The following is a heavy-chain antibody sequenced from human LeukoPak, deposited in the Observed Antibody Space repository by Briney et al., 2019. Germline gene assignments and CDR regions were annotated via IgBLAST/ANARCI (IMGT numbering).Heavy chain of an antibody. CDR2: ISSSSSYI. CDR3: ARDLTPCSSTSCYGWFDP. Sequence: GGSLRLSCAASGFTFSSYSMNWVRQAPGKGLEWVSSISSSSSYIYYADSVKGRFTISRDNAKNSLYLQMNSLRAEDTAVYYCARDLTPCSSTSCYGWFDPWAREPWSPSPQ. J-gene: IGHJ5*02. V-gene: IGHV3-21*01. CDR1: GFTFSSYS. D-gene: IGHD2-2*01.